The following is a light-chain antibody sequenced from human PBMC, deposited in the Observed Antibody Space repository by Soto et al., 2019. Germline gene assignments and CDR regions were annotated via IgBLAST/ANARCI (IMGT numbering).Light chain of an antibody. Sequence: DIPMTQSPSTLSASVGDRVTITCRARQSISSWLAWYQQKPGKAPKLLIYDAFSLESGVPPRFSGRGSGTEFTLTIGSQQPDDFATCYGLQYNSYPLYTFGQGTKLEIK. CDR2: DAF. CDR1: QSISSW. V-gene: IGKV1-5*01. J-gene: IGKJ2*01. CDR3: LQYNSYPLYT.